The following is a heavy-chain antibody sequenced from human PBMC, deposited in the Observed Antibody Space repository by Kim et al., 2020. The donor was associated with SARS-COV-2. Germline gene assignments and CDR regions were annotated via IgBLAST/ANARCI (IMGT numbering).Heavy chain of an antibody. CDR3: ARENLGYCSSTSCYEGY. V-gene: IGHV3-30-3*01. CDR2: ISYDGSNK. J-gene: IGHJ2*01. CDR1: GFTFSSYA. D-gene: IGHD2-2*01. Sequence: GGSLRLSCAASGFTFSSYAMHWVRQAPGKGLEWVAVISYDGSNKYYADSVKGRFTISRDNSKNTLYLQMNSLRAEDTAVYYCARENLGYCSSTSCYEGY.